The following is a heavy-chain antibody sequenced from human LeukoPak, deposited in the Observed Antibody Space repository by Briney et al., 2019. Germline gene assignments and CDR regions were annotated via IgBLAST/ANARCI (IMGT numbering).Heavy chain of an antibody. CDR2: IYYSGST. Sequence: SETLSLTCTVSGGSISSYYWSWIRQPPGKGLEWIGYIYYSGSTNYNPFLKSRVTISVDTSKNQFSLKLSSVTAADTAVYYCARSPRSSSFDYWGQGTLVTVSS. V-gene: IGHV4-59*01. CDR1: GGSISSYY. J-gene: IGHJ4*02. CDR3: ARSPRSSSFDY. D-gene: IGHD6-13*01.